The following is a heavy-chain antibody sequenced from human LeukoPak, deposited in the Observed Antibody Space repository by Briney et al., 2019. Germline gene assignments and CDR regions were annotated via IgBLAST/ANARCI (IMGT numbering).Heavy chain of an antibody. V-gene: IGHV1-24*01. Sequence: ASVKVSCKVSGYILTKLSLHWVRQAPGGGLEWMGGFDPEDRETIYAQKFQGRVTMTEDTSTNTAHMELSSLRSEDTAVYYCATAESSTTTYYYGMDVWGQGTTVTVSS. CDR2: FDPEDRET. J-gene: IGHJ6*02. CDR1: GYILTKLS. CDR3: ATAESSTTTYYYGMDV. D-gene: IGHD2-2*01.